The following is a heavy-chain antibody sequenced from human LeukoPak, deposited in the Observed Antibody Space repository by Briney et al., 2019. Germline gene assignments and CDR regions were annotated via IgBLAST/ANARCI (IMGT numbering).Heavy chain of an antibody. CDR2: ISAYNGNT. Sequence: ASVKVSCKASGYTFTSYGISWVRQAPGQGLEWMGWISAYNGNTNYAQKLQGRVTMTTDTATSTAYMELRSLRSDDTAVYYCARTPHTDHGDYASTDYWGQGTLVTVSS. CDR3: ARTPHTDHGDYASTDY. J-gene: IGHJ4*02. D-gene: IGHD4-17*01. CDR1: GYTFTSYG. V-gene: IGHV1-18*01.